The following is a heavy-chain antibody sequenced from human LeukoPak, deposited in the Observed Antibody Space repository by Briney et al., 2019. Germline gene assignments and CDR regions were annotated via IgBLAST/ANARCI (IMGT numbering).Heavy chain of an antibody. J-gene: IGHJ3*02. CDR2: IYNSGTT. D-gene: IGHD3-10*01. CDR1: GCSISSRRYD. CDR3: ARFMVRGVTDAFDI. Sequence: SETLSLTCTVSGCSISSRRYDWGWFPQPPGKGLEWIGGIYNSGTTYYNPSLKSRVTISVDTSKNQFSLKLSSVTAADTAVYYCARFMVRGVTDAFDIWGQGTMVTVSS. V-gene: IGHV4-39*07.